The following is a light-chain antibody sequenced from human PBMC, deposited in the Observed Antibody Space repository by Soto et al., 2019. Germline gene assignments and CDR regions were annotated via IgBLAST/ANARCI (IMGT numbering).Light chain of an antibody. CDR3: QQLQSYPRA. CDR1: QGIRSY. V-gene: IGKV1-9*01. CDR2: LAS. J-gene: IGKJ2*01. Sequence: DIQLTQSPSFLSASVGVRVTITCRASQGIRSYLAWYQQKPGKAPKLLIYLASTLQSGVPSRFSGSGSGTEFTLTISSLQPEDFATYYCQQLQSYPRAFGQGTKLEIK.